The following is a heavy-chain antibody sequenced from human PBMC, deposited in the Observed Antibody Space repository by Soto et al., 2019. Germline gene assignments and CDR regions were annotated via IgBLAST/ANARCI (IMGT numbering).Heavy chain of an antibody. J-gene: IGHJ4*02. CDR3: TRSVTGITAHFDF. D-gene: IGHD5-18*01. CDR2: IRSKSNSYVT. Sequence: GGPLRLSCIASGVTFSASAMHWVRQASGKRLEWVGRIRSKSNSYVTAYAASVKGRFTVSRDDSKNTAYLQMMSLKTEDTAVYYCTRSVTGITAHFDFWGLGTLVPVSS. CDR1: GVTFSASA. V-gene: IGHV3-73*01.